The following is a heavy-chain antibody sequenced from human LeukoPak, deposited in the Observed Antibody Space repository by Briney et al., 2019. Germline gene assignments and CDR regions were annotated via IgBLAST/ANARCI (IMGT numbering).Heavy chain of an antibody. CDR3: ARDRGGNVWIFDY. Sequence: ASVKVSCKASGYTFTRYYMHWVRQAPGQGLEWLGWINPNSGGTNYAQKFQGRVTMTRDTSISTAYMELSRLRSDDTAVYYCARDRGGNVWIFDYWGQGTLVTVSS. D-gene: IGHD4-23*01. CDR2: INPNSGGT. CDR1: GYTFTRYY. J-gene: IGHJ4*02. V-gene: IGHV1-2*02.